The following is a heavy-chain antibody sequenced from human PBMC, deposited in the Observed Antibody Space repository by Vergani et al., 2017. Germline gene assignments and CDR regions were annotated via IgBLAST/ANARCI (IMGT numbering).Heavy chain of an antibody. J-gene: IGHJ4*02. Sequence: QVQLQQWGAGLLKPSETLSLTCAVYGGSFSGYYWSWIRQPPGKGLEWIGEINHSGSTNYNPSIKSRVTISVDTSKNQFSLKLSSVTAADTAVYYCARGPLGIAVAWGQGTLVTVSS. CDR1: GGSFSGYY. CDR3: ARGPLGIAVA. CDR2: INHSGST. D-gene: IGHD6-19*01. V-gene: IGHV4-34*01.